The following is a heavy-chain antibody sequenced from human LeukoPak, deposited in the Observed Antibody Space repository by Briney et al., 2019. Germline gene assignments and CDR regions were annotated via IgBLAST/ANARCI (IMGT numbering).Heavy chain of an antibody. J-gene: IGHJ3*02. D-gene: IGHD6-13*01. V-gene: IGHV3-9*01. CDR3: ARPYSSSWYDKGLFDI. Sequence: PGGSLRLSCAASGFTFDAMHWVRQTPGKGLEWVSYISRNSGNIGYADSVKGRFTISRDNAKNSLYLQMTSLRAEGTAVYYCARPYSSSWYDKGLFDIWGQGTMVTISS. CDR1: GFTFDA. CDR2: ISRNSGNI.